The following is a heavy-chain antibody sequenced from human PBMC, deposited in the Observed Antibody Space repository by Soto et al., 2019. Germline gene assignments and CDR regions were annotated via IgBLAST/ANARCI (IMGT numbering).Heavy chain of an antibody. Sequence: QVQLQESGPGLVKPSETLSLTCTVSGGSISSYYWSWIRQPPGKGREWIGYIYYSGSTNYNPSLKSRVTISVDTSKNQFSLKLSSVTAADTAVYYCARGGYCSSTSCYGGYNWFDPWGQGTLVTVSS. CDR3: ARGGYCSSTSCYGGYNWFDP. J-gene: IGHJ5*02. CDR1: GGSISSYY. D-gene: IGHD2-2*01. V-gene: IGHV4-59*08. CDR2: IYYSGST.